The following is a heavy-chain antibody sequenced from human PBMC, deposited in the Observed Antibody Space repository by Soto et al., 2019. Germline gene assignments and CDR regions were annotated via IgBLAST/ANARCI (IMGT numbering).Heavy chain of an antibody. CDR2: INSDGSHT. CDR1: GFTFFAYW. J-gene: IGHJ5*01. CDR3: AKEGDSGDYAGENCVDS. Sequence: EVQLVESGGGLVQPGGSLRLSCAASGFTFFAYWIHWVRQVPGKGLVCVSRINSDGSHTSYADSVRGRFTISRDNSKNTVYLQMNSLTAEDTAGYYCAKEGDSGDYAGENCVDSWGQGSLVTVSS. V-gene: IGHV3-74*01. D-gene: IGHD4-17*01.